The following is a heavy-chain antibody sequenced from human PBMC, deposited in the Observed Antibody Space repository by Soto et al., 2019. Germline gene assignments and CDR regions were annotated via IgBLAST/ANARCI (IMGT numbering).Heavy chain of an antibody. Sequence: RLSCAASGFTVSRSYMGWVRQAPGKGLEWVSGFFSDGNTYYADSVKGRFTISRDISMNTLFLQMNSLRPEDTAIYYCVRDCCSANHYAHWGQGTLVTVSS. CDR1: GFTVSRSY. D-gene: IGHD2-21*01. V-gene: IGHV3-53*01. CDR2: FFSDGNT. CDR3: VRDCCSANHYAH. J-gene: IGHJ4*02.